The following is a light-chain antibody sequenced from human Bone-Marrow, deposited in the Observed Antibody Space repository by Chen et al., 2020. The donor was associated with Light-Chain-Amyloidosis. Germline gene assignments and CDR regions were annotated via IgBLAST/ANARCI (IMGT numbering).Light chain of an antibody. CDR3: QSADSSGTYEVI. CDR1: DLPKNY. V-gene: IGLV3-25*03. Sequence: SYELTQPPPVSVSPGQTARITCSGDDLPKNYAYWYQQKPGQAPVLVIHRDTERPSGISVRFSGSSSGTPATLTISGVQAEDEADYHCQSADSSGTYEVIFGGGTKLTVL. CDR2: RDT. J-gene: IGLJ2*01.